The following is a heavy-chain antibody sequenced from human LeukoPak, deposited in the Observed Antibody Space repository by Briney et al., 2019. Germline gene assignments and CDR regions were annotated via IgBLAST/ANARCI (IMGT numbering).Heavy chain of an antibody. CDR3: ARGELLQWVVHYYMDV. CDR1: GYTFTGYY. D-gene: IGHD6-19*01. CDR2: INPNSGGT. Sequence: ASVRVSCKASGYTFTGYYMHWVRQAPGQGLEWMGWINPNSGGTNYAQKFQGRVTMTRDTSISTAYMELSRLRSDDTAVYYCARGELLQWVVHYYMDVWGKGTTVTVSS. V-gene: IGHV1-2*02. J-gene: IGHJ6*03.